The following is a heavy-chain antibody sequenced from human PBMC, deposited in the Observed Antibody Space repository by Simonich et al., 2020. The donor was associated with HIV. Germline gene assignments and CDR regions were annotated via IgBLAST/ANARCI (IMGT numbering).Heavy chain of an antibody. D-gene: IGHD3-10*01. CDR1: GFTFSSYG. V-gene: IGHV3-33*05. J-gene: IGHJ6*03. CDR3: ATDGKIGEGYYYMDV. Sequence: QVQLVESGGGVVQPGRSLRLSCATSGFTFSSYGMHWVRQAPGKGLEWVAVISNDGSNKYYADSVKGRFSISRDDSKNTLYLQMNSLRAEDTAVYYCATDGKIGEGYYYMDVWGKGTTVTVSS. CDR2: ISNDGSNK.